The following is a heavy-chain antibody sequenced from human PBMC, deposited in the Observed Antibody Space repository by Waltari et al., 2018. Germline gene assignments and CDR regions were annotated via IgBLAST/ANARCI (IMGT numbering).Heavy chain of an antibody. CDR3: ARTTIFGVVIDRNFDY. CDR1: GGSISSGDYY. D-gene: IGHD3-3*01. V-gene: IGHV4-30-4*08. CDR2: IYYSGST. J-gene: IGHJ4*02. Sequence: QVQLQESGPGLVKPSQTLSLTCTVSGGSISSGDYYWSWIRQPPGKGLEWIGYIYYSGSTYYNPSLKSRVTISVDTSKNQFSLKLSSVTAADTAVYYCARTTIFGVVIDRNFDYWGQGTLVTVSS.